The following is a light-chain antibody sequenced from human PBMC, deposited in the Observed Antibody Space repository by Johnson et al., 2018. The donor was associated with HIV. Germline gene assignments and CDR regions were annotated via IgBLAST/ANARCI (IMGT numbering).Light chain of an antibody. Sequence: QSALTQPPSVSAAPGQKVTISCSGSSSNIGTNYVSWYQQLPGTAPKLLMFENNQRPSGIPDRFSGSKSCTSATLGITGLQTGDEADYYCGTWDTSLSAYVFGTGTKVTVL. V-gene: IGLV1-51*02. CDR3: GTWDTSLSAYV. J-gene: IGLJ1*01. CDR1: SSNIGTNY. CDR2: ENN.